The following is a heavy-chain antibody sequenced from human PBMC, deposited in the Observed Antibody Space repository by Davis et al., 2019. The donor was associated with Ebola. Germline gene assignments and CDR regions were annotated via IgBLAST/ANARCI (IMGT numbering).Heavy chain of an antibody. J-gene: IGHJ6*02. CDR2: IDWDDDK. CDR1: GFSLSTSGMC. D-gene: IGHD6-13*01. CDR3: ARIRLEQLVPGYYYYYGMDV. Sequence: SGPTLVKPTQTLTLTCTFSGFSLSTSGMCVSWIRQPPGKALEWLALIDWDDDKYYSTSLKTRLTISKDTSKNQVVLTMTNMDPVDTATYYCARIRLEQLVPGYYYYYGMDVWGQGTTVTVSS. V-gene: IGHV2-70*01.